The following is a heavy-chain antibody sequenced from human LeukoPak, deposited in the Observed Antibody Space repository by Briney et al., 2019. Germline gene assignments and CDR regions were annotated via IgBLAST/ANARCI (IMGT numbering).Heavy chain of an antibody. J-gene: IGHJ6*03. CDR1: GYTFTNYA. Sequence: GASVKVSCKASGYTFTNYAITWVRQAPGQGLEWMGWMNPNSGNTGYAQKFQGRVTITRNTSISTAYMELSSLRSEDTAVYYCARRRGLRFGEYYYYYMDVWGKGTTVTVSS. CDR2: MNPNSGNT. CDR3: ARRRGLRFGEYYYYYMDV. V-gene: IGHV1-8*03. D-gene: IGHD3-10*01.